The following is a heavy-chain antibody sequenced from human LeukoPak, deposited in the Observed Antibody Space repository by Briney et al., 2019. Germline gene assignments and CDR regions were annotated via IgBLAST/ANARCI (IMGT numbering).Heavy chain of an antibody. CDR3: ARDMIYGDYYYYGMDV. D-gene: IGHD4-17*01. Sequence: PSQTLSLTCTVSGGSISSGGYYWSWIRQHPGKGLEWIGYIYYSGSTYYNPSLTSRVTISVDTSKNQFSLKLSSVTAADTAVYYCARDMIYGDYYYYGMDVWGQGTTVTVSS. V-gene: IGHV4-31*03. J-gene: IGHJ6*02. CDR2: IYYSGST. CDR1: GGSISSGGYY.